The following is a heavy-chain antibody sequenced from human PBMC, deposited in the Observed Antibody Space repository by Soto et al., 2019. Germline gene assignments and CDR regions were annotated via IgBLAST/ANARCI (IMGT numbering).Heavy chain of an antibody. J-gene: IGHJ6*02. D-gene: IGHD4-4*01. CDR3: ARDMGTTVTYYYGMDV. CDR2: IYYSGST. V-gene: IGHV4-59*01. CDR1: GGSISSYY. Sequence: PSETLSLTCTVSGGSISSYYWSWIRQPPGKGLEWIGYIYYSGSTNYNPSLKSRVTISVDTSKNQFSLKLSSVTAADTAVYYCARDMGTTVTYYYGMDVWGQGTTVTVSS.